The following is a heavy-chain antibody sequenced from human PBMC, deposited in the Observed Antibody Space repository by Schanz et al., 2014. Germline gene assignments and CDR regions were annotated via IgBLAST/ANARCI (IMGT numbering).Heavy chain of an antibody. Sequence: QVQLRESGPGLVKPSKTLSLTCTVSGGSISSYYWSWIRQPAGKGLEWIGRIFTSGSTDYNPSLKRRVTTSVATSKNQFSLKLSYVTAADTAVYYCARDLEGFDYWGQGTLVTVSS. V-gene: IGHV4-4*07. D-gene: IGHD1-1*01. CDR1: GGSISSYY. CDR2: IFTSGST. CDR3: ARDLEGFDY. J-gene: IGHJ4*02.